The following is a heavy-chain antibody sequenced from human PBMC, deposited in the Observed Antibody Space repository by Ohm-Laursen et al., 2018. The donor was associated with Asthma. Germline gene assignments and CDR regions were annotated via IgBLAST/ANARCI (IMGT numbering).Heavy chain of an antibody. J-gene: IGHJ4*02. CDR1: GGTFSSYA. V-gene: IGHV1-69*01. CDR2: LNSVFGTS. D-gene: IGHD2-15*01. CDR3: ARKAGSCITSNCYSLDF. Sequence: GSSVKVSCKASGGTFSSYAISWVRQAPGQGFEWLGGLNSVFGTSTYAQKFHDRFTITADESTSTVYMTLSSLTSEDTAVYYCARKAGSCITSNCYSLDFWGQGTLVTVSS.